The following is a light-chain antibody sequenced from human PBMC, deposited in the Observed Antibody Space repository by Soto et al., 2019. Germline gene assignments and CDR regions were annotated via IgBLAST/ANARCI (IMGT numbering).Light chain of an antibody. J-gene: IGKJ2*01. CDR2: GAS. Sequence: EVVLTQSPGTLSLSPGERATLSCTASQSVSSSYLAWYQQKPGQAPRLLIYGASSRATGISDRFSGSGSGTDFHLTISRLEPEDFAVYYCQQYGSSPPYTFGQGTKLEIK. CDR3: QQYGSSPPYT. CDR1: QSVSSSY. V-gene: IGKV3-20*01.